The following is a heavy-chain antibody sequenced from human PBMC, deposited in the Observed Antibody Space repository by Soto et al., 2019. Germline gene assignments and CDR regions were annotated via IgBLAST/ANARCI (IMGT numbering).Heavy chain of an antibody. CDR3: ATTYDILTGYKRLDAFDI. CDR2: IWYDGSNK. CDR1: GFTFSSYG. Sequence: GGSLRLSCAASGFTFSSYGMHWVRQAPGKGLEWVAVIWYDGSNKYYADSVKGRFTISRDNSKNTLYLQMNSLRAEDTAVYYCATTYDILTGYKRLDAFDIWGQGTMVTVSS. J-gene: IGHJ3*02. D-gene: IGHD3-9*01. V-gene: IGHV3-33*01.